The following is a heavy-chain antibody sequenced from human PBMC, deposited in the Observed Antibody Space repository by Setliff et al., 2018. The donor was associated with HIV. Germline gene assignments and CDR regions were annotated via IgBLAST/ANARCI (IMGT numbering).Heavy chain of an antibody. CDR1: GGSISSSSHY. J-gene: IGHJ3*02. CDR3: ARRPAFNAFDI. Sequence: SETLSLTCTVSGGSISSSSHYWGWIRQPPGKGLEWIGSKYYSGSTYYNPSLKSRVTISVDTSKTQFSLKLSSVTAADTAVYYCARRPAFNAFDIWGQGTMVTVS. V-gene: IGHV4-39*07. CDR2: KYYSGST. D-gene: IGHD6-25*01.